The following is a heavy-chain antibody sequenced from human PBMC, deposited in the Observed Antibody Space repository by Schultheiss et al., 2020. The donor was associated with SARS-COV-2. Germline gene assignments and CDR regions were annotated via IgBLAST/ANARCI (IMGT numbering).Heavy chain of an antibody. CDR1: GGSISSYY. J-gene: IGHJ4*02. D-gene: IGHD5-18*01. V-gene: IGHV4-59*08. Sequence: SQTLSLTCTVSGGSISSYYWSWIRQPPGKGLEWIGYIYYSGSTNYNPSLKSRVTISVDTSKNQFSLKLSSVTAADTAVYYCATLVDTAMVTRGGIDYWGQGTLVTVSS. CDR3: ATLVDTAMVTRGGIDY. CDR2: IYYSGST.